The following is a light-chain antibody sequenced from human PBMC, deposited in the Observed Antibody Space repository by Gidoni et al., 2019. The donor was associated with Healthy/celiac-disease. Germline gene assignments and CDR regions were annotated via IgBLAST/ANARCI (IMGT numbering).Light chain of an antibody. CDR1: QSISSS. V-gene: IGKV1-39*01. J-gene: IGKJ2*01. CDR2: AAS. Sequence: DIQVTQSTSSLSASVGNRVTITCRASQSISSSLNWYQQKPGKAPKLLIYAASSLQSGVPSRFSGSGSGTDFTLTISSLQPEDFATYYCQQSYSTPMYTFGQGTKLEIK. CDR3: QQSYSTPMYT.